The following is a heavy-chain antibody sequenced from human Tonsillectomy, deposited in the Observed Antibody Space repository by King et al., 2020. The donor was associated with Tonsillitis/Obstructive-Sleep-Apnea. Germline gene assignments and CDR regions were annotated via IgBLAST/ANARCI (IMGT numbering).Heavy chain of an antibody. CDR1: GGSISSNY. D-gene: IGHD6-6*01. J-gene: IGHJ6*02. CDR3: ARSYSTSSFYSYGMDV. Sequence: QVQLQESGPGLVKPSETLSLNCTVSGGSISSNYWSWIRQPPGKALEWIGYIYYSGSTNYNPSLKSRVTISVDTSKIQFSLKVSSVTAADTAVYYCARSYSTSSFYSYGMDVWGQGTTVTVSS. V-gene: IGHV4-59*08. CDR2: IYYSGST.